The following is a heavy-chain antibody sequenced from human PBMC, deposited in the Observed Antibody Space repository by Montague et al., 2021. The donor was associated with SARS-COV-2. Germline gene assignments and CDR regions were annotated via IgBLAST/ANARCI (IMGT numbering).Heavy chain of an antibody. CDR1: GGSFSDYH. CDR3: ARGAPGY. CDR2: INYGGST. D-gene: IGHD1-1*01. Sequence: SETLSLTCAVYGGSFSDYHWTWIRQSPGEGLEWIGQINYGGSTXYNPSLKSRVTISIDTSKNQLSLKLTSVTAADTAVYYCARGAPGYWGQGTLVTVSS. J-gene: IGHJ4*02. V-gene: IGHV4-34*01.